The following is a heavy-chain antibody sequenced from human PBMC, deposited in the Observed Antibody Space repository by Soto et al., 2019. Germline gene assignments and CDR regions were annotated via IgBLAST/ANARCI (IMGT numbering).Heavy chain of an antibody. J-gene: IGHJ4*02. CDR3: AREFSNSPEAFDS. CDR1: GGSVNSDDFY. D-gene: IGHD6-6*01. Sequence: SETLSLTCTVSGGSVNSDDFYWSWIRQPPGRGLEWIGYIYYTGNTKYNPSLKSRVTISIDTSRNRFSLKLSSVTAADTAVYYCAREFSNSPEAFDSWGQGSLVTVSS. V-gene: IGHV4-61*08. CDR2: IYYTGNT.